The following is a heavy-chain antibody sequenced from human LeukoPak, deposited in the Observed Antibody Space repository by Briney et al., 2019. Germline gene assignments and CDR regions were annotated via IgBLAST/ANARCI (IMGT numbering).Heavy chain of an antibody. CDR3: AREDASNTDDTFDI. CDR1: GGSISTGVYY. D-gene: IGHD4-11*01. CDR2: NT. J-gene: IGHJ3*02. Sequence: SETLSLTCTASGGSISTGVYYWSWIRQHPGKGLEWIGYNTYYNPSLKSRVTISVDTSKNQFSLNLASVTAADAAVYYCAREDASNTDDTFDIWGQGTMVTVSS. V-gene: IGHV4-31*03.